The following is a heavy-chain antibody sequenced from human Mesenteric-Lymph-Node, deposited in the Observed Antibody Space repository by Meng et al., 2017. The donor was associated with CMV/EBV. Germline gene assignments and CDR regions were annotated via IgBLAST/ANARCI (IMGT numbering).Heavy chain of an antibody. J-gene: IGHJ4*02. CDR2: ISSTSAYI. D-gene: IGHD4-17*01. CDR1: GFTFSTYR. Sequence: GESLKISCAASGFTFSTYRMSWVRQAPGKGLEWVSSISSTSAYIYYADSLKGRFTISRDNAKNSLYLQMNSLRAEDTAVYYCARNYGDYLTTSDYWGQGTLVTVSS. CDR3: ARNYGDYLTTSDY. V-gene: IGHV3-21*01.